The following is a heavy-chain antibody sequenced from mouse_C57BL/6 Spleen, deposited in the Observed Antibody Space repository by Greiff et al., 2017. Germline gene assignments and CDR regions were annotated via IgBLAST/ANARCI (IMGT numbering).Heavy chain of an antibody. J-gene: IGHJ1*03. V-gene: IGHV1-81*01. CDR3: ARGHGSSPSWYFDV. Sequence: QVQLQQSGAELARPGASVKLSCKASGYTFTSYGISWVKQRTGQGLEWIGEIYPRSGNTYYNEKFKGKATLTADKSSSTAYMELRSLTSEDSAVYFCARGHGSSPSWYFDVWGTGTTVTVSS. CDR2: IYPRSGNT. D-gene: IGHD1-1*01. CDR1: GYTFTSYG.